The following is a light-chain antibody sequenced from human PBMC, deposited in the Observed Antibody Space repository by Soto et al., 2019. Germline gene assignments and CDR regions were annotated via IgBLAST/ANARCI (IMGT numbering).Light chain of an antibody. CDR1: SSNIGAGYD. J-gene: IGLJ1*01. V-gene: IGLV1-40*01. CDR3: QSYDSSLSGLYV. CDR2: GNS. Sequence: QSVLTQPPSVSGAPGQRVTISCTGSSSNIGAGYDVHWYQQLPGTAPKLLIYGNSNRPSGVPDRFSGSKSGTSASLPITGLQAEDEADYYCQSYDSSLSGLYVFGTGTQLTVL.